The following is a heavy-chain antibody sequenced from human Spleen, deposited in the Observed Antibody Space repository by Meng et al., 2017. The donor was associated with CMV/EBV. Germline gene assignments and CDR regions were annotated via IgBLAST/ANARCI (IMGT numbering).Heavy chain of an antibody. Sequence: ASVKVSCKASGYTFTGYYMHWVRQDPGQGLEWMGWINPNSGGTNYAQKFQGRVTMTRDTSISTAYMELSRLRSDDTAVYYCARPGVAGTGGWFDPWGQGTLVTVSS. D-gene: IGHD6-19*01. CDR3: ARPGVAGTGGWFDP. CDR2: INPNSGGT. CDR1: GYTFTGYY. J-gene: IGHJ5*02. V-gene: IGHV1-2*02.